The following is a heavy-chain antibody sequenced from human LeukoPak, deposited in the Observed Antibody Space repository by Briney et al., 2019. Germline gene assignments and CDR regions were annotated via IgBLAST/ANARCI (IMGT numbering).Heavy chain of an antibody. CDR3: ARAVVVSRYLDY. D-gene: IGHD2-21*01. V-gene: IGHV3-64*01. Sequence: TGGSLRLSCAASGFTFRSYAMHWVRQAPGKGLEYVSAINSDGGTTYYAHSVKGRFTISRDNSKNTLYLQMGSLRPEDMGVYYCARAVVVSRYLDYWGPGTLVTVSS. CDR2: INSDGGTT. CDR1: GFTFRSYA. J-gene: IGHJ4*02.